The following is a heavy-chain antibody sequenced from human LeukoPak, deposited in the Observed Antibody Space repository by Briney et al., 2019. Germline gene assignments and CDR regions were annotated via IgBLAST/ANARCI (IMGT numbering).Heavy chain of an antibody. Sequence: SETLSLTCTVSGGFISSYYWSWIRQPPGKGLEWIGYIYYSGSTNYNPSLKSRVTISVDTSKNQFSLKLSSVTAADTAVYHCARDQSLDIWGQGTMVTVSS. CDR1: GGFISSYY. CDR2: IYYSGST. V-gene: IGHV4-59*01. CDR3: ARDQSLDI. J-gene: IGHJ3*02.